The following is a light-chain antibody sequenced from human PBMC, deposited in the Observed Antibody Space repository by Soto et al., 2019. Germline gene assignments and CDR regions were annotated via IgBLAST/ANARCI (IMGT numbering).Light chain of an antibody. CDR2: EVS. CDR3: SSYTSSRTYV. J-gene: IGLJ1*01. V-gene: IGLV2-14*01. CDR1: SSDVGGYNY. Sequence: QSVLTQPASVSGSPGQSITISCTGTSSDVGGYNYVSWYQQHPGKAPKLMIYEVSNRPSGVSNRFSGSKSGNTASLTISGLQAEDEAAYYCSSYTSSRTYVFGTGTK.